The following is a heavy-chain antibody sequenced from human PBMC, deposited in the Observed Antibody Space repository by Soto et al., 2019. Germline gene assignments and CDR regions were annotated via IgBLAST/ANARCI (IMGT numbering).Heavy chain of an antibody. J-gene: IGHJ4*02. D-gene: IGHD3-22*01. V-gene: IGHV3-11*01. CDR1: GFTFSDYY. Sequence: GGSLRLSCAASGFTFSDYYMSWIRQAPGKGLEWVSYISSSGSTIYYADTVKGRFTISRDNAKNSLYLQMNSLRAEDSAVYYCARSHLYYDSSGYPDYWGQGTLVTVSS. CDR2: ISSSGSTI. CDR3: ARSHLYYDSSGYPDY.